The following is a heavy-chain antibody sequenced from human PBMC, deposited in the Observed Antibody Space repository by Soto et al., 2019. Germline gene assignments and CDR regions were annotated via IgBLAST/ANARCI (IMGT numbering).Heavy chain of an antibody. J-gene: IGHJ6*02. V-gene: IGHV3-30*14. D-gene: IGHD1-1*01. Sequence: QVQLVESGGGVVQPGRSLRLSCAASGFTFSNNAMDWVRQAPGKGLEWVAVISYDGSNKYIAESVKGRFTISRDNSKNTLFLQMNSLRAADTAVYYCARGTTTSAFSAMDVWGQGNTVTVSS. CDR1: GFTFSNNA. CDR3: ARGTTTSAFSAMDV. CDR2: ISYDGSNK.